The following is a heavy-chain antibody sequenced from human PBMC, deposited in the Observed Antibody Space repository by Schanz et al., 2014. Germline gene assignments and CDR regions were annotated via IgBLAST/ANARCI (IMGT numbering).Heavy chain of an antibody. J-gene: IGHJ4*02. CDR3: ARIGGSVFDY. CDR1: GFTFSSYA. Sequence: EVQLVESGGGLVQPGKSLRLSCAASGFTFSSYAINWVRQAPGKGLEWVSGISGSGASTYYADSVKGRFTISRDNSKNSLYLQMNSLRAEDTAVYYCARIGGSVFDYWAQGTLVTVSS. V-gene: IGHV3-23*04. D-gene: IGHD3-10*01. CDR2: ISGSGAST.